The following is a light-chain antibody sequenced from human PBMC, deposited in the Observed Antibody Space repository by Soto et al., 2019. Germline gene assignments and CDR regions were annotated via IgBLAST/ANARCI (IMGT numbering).Light chain of an antibody. CDR1: SSDVGTYNL. CDR2: EGN. CDR3: CSYAPSRTLL. Sequence: QSALTQPASVSGSPGQSITISCTGTSSDVGTYNLVTWYQQHPGKVPKLILYEGNKRPSGVSDRFSASKSGNTASLTISGLQAEDEAEYYCCSYAPSRTLLFGGGTKLTVL. V-gene: IGLV2-23*01. J-gene: IGLJ3*02.